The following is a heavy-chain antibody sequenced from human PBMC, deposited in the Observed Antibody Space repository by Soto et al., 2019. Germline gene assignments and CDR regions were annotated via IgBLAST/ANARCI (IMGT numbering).Heavy chain of an antibody. D-gene: IGHD3-3*01. CDR1: GDTFTSYY. CDR3: ARSSGGNFGIIIEGSNWFDP. Sequence: ASVKVSCKAPGDTFTSYYLNWGRQAPGQRLEWMGVINPHGGSTKYAQKFQGRVTMTRDTSRSTVYMELRSLRSDDTAIYYCARSSGGNFGIIIEGSNWFDPWGQGTLVTVSS. V-gene: IGHV1-46*01. J-gene: IGHJ5*02. CDR2: INPHGGST.